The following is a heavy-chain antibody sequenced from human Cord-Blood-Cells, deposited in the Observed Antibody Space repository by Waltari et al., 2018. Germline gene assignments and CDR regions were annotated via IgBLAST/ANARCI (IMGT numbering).Heavy chain of an antibody. J-gene: IGHJ4*02. CDR1: GYTFTGYY. Sequence: QVQLMQSGAEVKKPGASVKVSCKASGYTFTGYYMHWVRQAPGQGLEWMGRINPNSGGTSYAQKFQGRVTMTRDTSISTADMELSRLRSDGTAVYYCARANWGSGHDYWGQGTLVTVSS. CDR2: INPNSGGT. CDR3: ARANWGSGHDY. V-gene: IGHV1-2*06. D-gene: IGHD7-27*01.